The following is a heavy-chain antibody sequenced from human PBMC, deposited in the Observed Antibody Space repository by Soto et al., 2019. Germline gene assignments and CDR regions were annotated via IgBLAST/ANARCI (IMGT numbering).Heavy chain of an antibody. CDR2: ISYDGSDK. Sequence: QVQLVESGGGVVQPGRSLRLSCAASGFTFSSYAMHWVRQAPGKGLEWVAVISYDGSDKYYADSVKGRFTISVDNSKNTLYLQMNSLRAEDTAVYYCARYIVVVTATYAFDILGQGTMVTVSS. J-gene: IGHJ3*02. V-gene: IGHV3-30-3*01. CDR1: GFTFSSYA. D-gene: IGHD2-21*02. CDR3: ARYIVVVTATYAFDI.